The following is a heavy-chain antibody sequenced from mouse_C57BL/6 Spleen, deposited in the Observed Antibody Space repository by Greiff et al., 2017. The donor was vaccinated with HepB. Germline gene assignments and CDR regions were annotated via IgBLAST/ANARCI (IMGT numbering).Heavy chain of an antibody. Sequence: EVHLVESGGDLVKPGGSLKLSCAASGFTFSSYGMSWVRQTPDKRLEWVATISSGGSYTYYPDSVKGRFTISRDNAKNTLYLQMSSLKSEDTAMYYCARRDGYDEYYFDYWGQGTTLTVSS. V-gene: IGHV5-6*01. CDR2: ISSGGSYT. D-gene: IGHD2-2*01. CDR3: ARRDGYDEYYFDY. CDR1: GFTFSSYG. J-gene: IGHJ2*01.